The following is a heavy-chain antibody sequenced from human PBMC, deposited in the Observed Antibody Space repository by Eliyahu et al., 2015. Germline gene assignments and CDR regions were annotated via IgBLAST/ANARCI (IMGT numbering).Heavy chain of an antibody. CDR2: ISASGDST. V-gene: IGHV3-23*04. CDR1: XFTFXYXP. J-gene: IGHJ4*02. Sequence: EVQLVESGGTLVQPGGSLRLSXXASXFTFXYXPMSWVRQAXXKGLEWVSAISASGDSTYYADSVKDRFTIFRDNSKNTLYLQMNSLRAEDTAVYYCSRGTRAATWAFFDCWGQGALVTVSS. CDR3: SRGTRAATWAFFDC. D-gene: IGHD2-15*01.